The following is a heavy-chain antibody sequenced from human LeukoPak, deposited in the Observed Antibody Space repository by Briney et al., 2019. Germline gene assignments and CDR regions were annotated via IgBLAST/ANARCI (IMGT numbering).Heavy chain of an antibody. V-gene: IGHV3-53*01. CDR3: ARSPGGRTYFDY. D-gene: IGHD1-1*01. J-gene: IGHJ4*02. CDR2: IYSGGGT. Sequence: GGSLRLSCAASGFTVSSNYMSWVRQAPGKGLEWVSVIYSGGGTYYADSVKGRFTISRDNSKNTLYLQMNSLRAEDTAVYYCARSPGGRTYFDYWGQGTLVTVSS. CDR1: GFTVSSNY.